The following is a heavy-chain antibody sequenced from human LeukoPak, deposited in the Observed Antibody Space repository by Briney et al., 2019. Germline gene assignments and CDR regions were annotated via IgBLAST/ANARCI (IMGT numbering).Heavy chain of an antibody. CDR1: GFTFDDYG. CDR3: ARECGGDCSPYYYYYMDV. D-gene: IGHD2-21*02. V-gene: IGHV3-20*04. CDR2: INWNGGST. Sequence: GGSLRLSCAASGFTFDDYGMSWVRQAPGKGLEWVSGINWNGGSTGYADSVKGRFTISRDNAKNSLYLQMNSLRAEDTALYYCARECGGDCSPYYYYYMDVWGNGTTVTVSS. J-gene: IGHJ6*03.